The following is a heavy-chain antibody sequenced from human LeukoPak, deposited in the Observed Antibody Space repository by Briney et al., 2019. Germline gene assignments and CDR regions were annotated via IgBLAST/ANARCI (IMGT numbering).Heavy chain of an antibody. J-gene: IGHJ4*02. Sequence: SETLSLTCTVSGGSISSYYWSWIRQPPGKGLEWIGYIYYSGSTNYNPSLKSRVTISVDTSKNQFSLKLSSVTAADTAVYYCARLRGYSYGSFDYWGQGTLVTVSS. CDR2: IYYSGST. D-gene: IGHD5-18*01. CDR1: GGSISSYY. CDR3: ARLRGYSYGSFDY. V-gene: IGHV4-59*08.